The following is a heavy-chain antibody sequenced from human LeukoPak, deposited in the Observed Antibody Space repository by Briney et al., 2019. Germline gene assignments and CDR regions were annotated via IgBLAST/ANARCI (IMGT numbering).Heavy chain of an antibody. V-gene: IGHV3-74*01. CDR3: AELGITMIGGV. J-gene: IGHJ6*04. CDR2: INHDGSST. CDR1: GFTFTTFW. Sequence: GGSLRLSCATSGFTFTTFWMHWVRQAPGKGLVWVSRINHDGSSTNYADSVKGRFTISRDNAKNSLYLQMNSLRAEDTAVYYCAELGITMIGGVWGKGTTVTIPS. D-gene: IGHD3-10*02.